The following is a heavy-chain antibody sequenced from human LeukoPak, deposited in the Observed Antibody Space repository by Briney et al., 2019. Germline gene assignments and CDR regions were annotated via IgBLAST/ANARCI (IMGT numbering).Heavy chain of an antibody. CDR2: IIPIFGTA. Sequence: SVKVSCKASGGTFSSYAISWVRQAPGQGLEWMGGIIPIFGTANYAQKFQSRVTITADESTSTAYMELSSLRSEDTAVYYCARVYCSSTSCSRPRVVPPYFDYWGQGTLVTVSS. CDR1: GGTFSSYA. CDR3: ARVYCSSTSCSRPRVVPPYFDY. D-gene: IGHD2-2*01. V-gene: IGHV1-69*01. J-gene: IGHJ4*02.